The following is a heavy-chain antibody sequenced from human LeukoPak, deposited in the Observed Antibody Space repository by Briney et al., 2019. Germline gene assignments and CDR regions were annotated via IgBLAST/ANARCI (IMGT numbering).Heavy chain of an antibody. D-gene: IGHD2-15*01. V-gene: IGHV1-18*01. Sequence: ASVKVSCKASGYNFTSYDISWVRQAPGQGLEWMGWISAYNGHTNYAQKLQGRVTMTADTSTSTAYMELRSLRSDDTAVYYCARVSSGEYYYYYYMDVWGKGTTVTVSS. CDR1: GYNFTSYD. J-gene: IGHJ6*03. CDR3: ARVSSGEYYYYYYMDV. CDR2: ISAYNGHT.